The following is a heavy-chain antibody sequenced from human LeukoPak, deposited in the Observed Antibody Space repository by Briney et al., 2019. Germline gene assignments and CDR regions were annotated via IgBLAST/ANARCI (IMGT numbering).Heavy chain of an antibody. CDR1: GFTFDDYA. V-gene: IGHV3-43*02. D-gene: IGHD6-13*01. Sequence: GGSLRLSCAASGFTFDDYAMHWVRQAPGEGLEWVSLISGGGGSTYYADSVKGRFTISRDNSKNSLYLQMNSLRTEDTAVYYCAKDGGMTGSSWCNWFDPWGQGTLVTVSS. CDR3: AKDGGMTGSSWCNWFDP. CDR2: ISGGGGST. J-gene: IGHJ5*02.